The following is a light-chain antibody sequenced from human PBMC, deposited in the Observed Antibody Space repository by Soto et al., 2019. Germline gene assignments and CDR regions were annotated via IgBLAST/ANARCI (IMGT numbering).Light chain of an antibody. CDR1: QSVNSNY. Sequence: EIVLTQSPGTMSLSPGETATLSCRASQSVNSNYLAWYQQKPGQAPRLLIYGASNRATGIPDRFSGTGSGKDFVLTISRLEPEDCAVYYCQQYGSSLSWTFGQGTKVAI. V-gene: IGKV3-20*01. CDR3: QQYGSSLSWT. J-gene: IGKJ1*01. CDR2: GAS.